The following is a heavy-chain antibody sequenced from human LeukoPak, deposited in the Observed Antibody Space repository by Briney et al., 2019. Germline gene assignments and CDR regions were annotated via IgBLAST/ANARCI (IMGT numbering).Heavy chain of an antibody. J-gene: IGHJ4*02. CDR2: ISGDGGST. Sequence: GGSLRLSCAASGFTFDDYAMHWVRQAPGKGLEWVSLISGDGGSTYYADSVKGRFTISRDNSKNSLYLQMNSLRTEDTALYYRSKERGSHLDYWGQGTLVTVSS. D-gene: IGHD3-16*01. CDR1: GFTFDDYA. V-gene: IGHV3-43*02. CDR3: SKERGSHLDY.